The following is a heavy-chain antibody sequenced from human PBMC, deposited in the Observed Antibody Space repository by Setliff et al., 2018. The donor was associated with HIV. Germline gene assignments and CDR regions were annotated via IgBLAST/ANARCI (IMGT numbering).Heavy chain of an antibody. J-gene: IGHJ3*02. V-gene: IGHV4-61*02. CDR3: ARGGMTTVLGDTFDI. Sequence: SETLSLTCTVSGGASSSGSYYWSWIRQPAGKGLEWTGLIYTSGSTKYNPSLKSRVTISLNTSKNQFSLKLTSVTAADTAVYYCARGGMTTVLGDTFDIWGQGTMVTVSS. D-gene: IGHD4-17*01. CDR2: IYTSGST. CDR1: GGASSSGSYY.